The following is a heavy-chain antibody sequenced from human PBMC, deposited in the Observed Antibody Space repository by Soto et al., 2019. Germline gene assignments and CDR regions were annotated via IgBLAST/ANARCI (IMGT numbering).Heavy chain of an antibody. CDR1: GFRLRSSG. D-gene: IGHD6-6*01. Sequence: PGGCMRLSCAACGFRLRSSGMHWARQAPGKGLEWVAGIWYDGSNKYYADSVKGRFTISRDNSKNTLYLQMNSLRAEDTAVYYCARARGLGARIAGGFMDVWGQGTTVTVSS. J-gene: IGHJ6*02. CDR3: ARARGLGARIAGGFMDV. CDR2: IWYDGSNK. V-gene: IGHV3-33*01.